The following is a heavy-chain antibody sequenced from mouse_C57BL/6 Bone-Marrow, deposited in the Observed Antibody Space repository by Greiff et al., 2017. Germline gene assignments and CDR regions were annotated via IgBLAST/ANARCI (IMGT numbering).Heavy chain of an antibody. CDR3: LAGDYWYFDV. V-gene: IGHV1-5*01. CDR2: IYPGNSDT. CDR1: GYTFPSYW. J-gene: IGHJ1*03. Sequence: EVQLQQSGTVLARPGASVKMSCKTSGYTFPSYWLHWVKQRPGPGLEWIGAIYPGNSDTSYNQKFTGKAKLTAVTSASTAYMELSSLTNEDSAVYDGLAGDYWYFDVGGTGTTVTVSA. D-gene: IGHD4-1*01.